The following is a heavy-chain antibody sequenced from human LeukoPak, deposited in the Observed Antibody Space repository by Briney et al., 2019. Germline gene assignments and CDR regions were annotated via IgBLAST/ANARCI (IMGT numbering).Heavy chain of an antibody. D-gene: IGHD3-10*01. CDR3: ARDHDTMVRGTTFDY. CDR2: ISSSSSTI. V-gene: IGHV3-48*01. J-gene: IGHJ4*02. Sequence: GRSLRLSCAASGLTFSSYSMNWVRQAPGKGLEWVSYISSSSSTIYYADSVKGRFTISRDNAKNSLYLQMNSLRAEDTAVYYCARDHDTMVRGTTFDYWGQGTLVTVSS. CDR1: GLTFSSYS.